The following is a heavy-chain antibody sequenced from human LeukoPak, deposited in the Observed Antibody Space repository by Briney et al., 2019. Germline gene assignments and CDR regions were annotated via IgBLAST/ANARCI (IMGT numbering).Heavy chain of an antibody. CDR1: GYTFSDHY. Sequence: ASVKVSCKASGYTFSDHYMQWVRQAPGQGFEWLGWINPNSGGTSYAQKFQGRVTMTRDTSISTAYMELSRLGSDDTAVYYCARGSFFRFGELLVDGMDVWGQGTTVTVSS. V-gene: IGHV1-2*02. J-gene: IGHJ6*02. D-gene: IGHD3-10*01. CDR2: INPNSGGT. CDR3: ARGSFFRFGELLVDGMDV.